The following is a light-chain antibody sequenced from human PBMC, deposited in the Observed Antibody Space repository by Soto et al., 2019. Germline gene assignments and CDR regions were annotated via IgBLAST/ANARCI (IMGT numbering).Light chain of an antibody. CDR2: GAS. J-gene: IGKJ1*01. CDR1: QSVSSNY. V-gene: IGKV3-20*01. Sequence: EIVLTQSPATLSLSPGERATLSCRASQSVSSNYSTWHQQKPGQSPRLLIYGASSSATATPDRFSGSGSATDFTLTISSLEPEAFAVYYCQQYDNSPPWTFGQGTKVEIK. CDR3: QQYDNSPPWT.